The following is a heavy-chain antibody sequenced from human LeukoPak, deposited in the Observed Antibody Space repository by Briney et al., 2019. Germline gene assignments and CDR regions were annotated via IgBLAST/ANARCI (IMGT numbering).Heavy chain of an antibody. J-gene: IGHJ4*02. V-gene: IGHV3-53*01. Sequence: GGSLRLSCAASGFTVSSSYLSWVRQAPGKGLEWVSVMYAGGNTFYADSLKGRVTISRDNSKNTPYLQMSSLSAEDTAVYYCARVHGGNSDFDYWGQGTLVTVSS. CDR2: MYAGGNT. CDR3: ARVHGGNSDFDY. CDR1: GFTVSSSY. D-gene: IGHD4-23*01.